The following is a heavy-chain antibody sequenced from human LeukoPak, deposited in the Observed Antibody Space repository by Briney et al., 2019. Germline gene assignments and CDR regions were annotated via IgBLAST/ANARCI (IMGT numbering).Heavy chain of an antibody. CDR3: ARDKRGSGAVAGRAFDY. V-gene: IGHV1-69*13. D-gene: IGHD6-19*01. CDR1: GGTFSSYA. CDR2: IIPIFGTA. Sequence: SVKVSCQASGGTFSSYAISWVRQAPGQGLEWMGGIIPIFGTANYAQKFQGRVTITADESTSTAYMELSSLRSEDTAVYYCARDKRGSGAVAGRAFDYWGQGTLATVSS. J-gene: IGHJ4*02.